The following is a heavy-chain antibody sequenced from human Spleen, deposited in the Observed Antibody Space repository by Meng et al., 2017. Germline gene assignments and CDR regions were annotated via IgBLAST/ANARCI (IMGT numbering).Heavy chain of an antibody. J-gene: IGHJ4*02. CDR1: GYTLSSYA. Sequence: QAQLVQSGSELRKPGASVKVSCKASGYTLSSYAINWLRQAPGQGLEWMGWIDTKTGHPTYAQGFRGRLVFSLDTSVSTTYLQISGLRAADSAIYYCTRDAYSDCRRTNCLDSWGQGTLVTVSS. D-gene: IGHD2-2*01. V-gene: IGHV7-4-1*02. CDR2: IDTKTGHP. CDR3: TRDAYSDCRRTNCLDS.